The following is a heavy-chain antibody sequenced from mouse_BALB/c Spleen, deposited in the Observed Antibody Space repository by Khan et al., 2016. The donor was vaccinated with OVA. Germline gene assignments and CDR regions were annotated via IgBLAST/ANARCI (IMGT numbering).Heavy chain of an antibody. Sequence: EVQLLETGPGLVKPSQSLSLTCTVTGYSITSDYAWNWIRQFPGSKLEWMGYISYSGNTKYNPSLKSRISITRDTSKNQFFLQLNSVTTEDTATYYCARIYGGDFDYWGQGTTLTVSS. CDR1: GYSITSDYA. J-gene: IGHJ2*01. V-gene: IGHV3-2*02. D-gene: IGHD1-1*01. CDR3: ARIYGGDFDY. CDR2: ISYSGNT.